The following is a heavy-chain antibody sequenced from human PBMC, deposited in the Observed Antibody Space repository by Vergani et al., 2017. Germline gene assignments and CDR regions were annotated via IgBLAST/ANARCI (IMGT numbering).Heavy chain of an antibody. V-gene: IGHV4-30-4*01. D-gene: IGHD3-10*01. J-gene: IGHJ4*02. CDR2: IYYSGST. Sequence: QVQLQESGPGLVMPSQTLSLTCTVSGGSISSGDYYWSWIRQPPGKGLEWIGYIYYSGSTYYNPSLKSRVTISVDTSKNQFSLKLSSVTAADTAVYYCARGQNYYGSGSYFNYWGQGTLVTVSS. CDR3: ARGQNYYGSGSYFNY. CDR1: GGSISSGDYY.